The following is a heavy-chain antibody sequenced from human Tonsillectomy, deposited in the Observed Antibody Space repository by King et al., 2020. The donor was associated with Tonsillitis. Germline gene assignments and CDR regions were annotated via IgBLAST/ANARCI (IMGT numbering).Heavy chain of an antibody. CDR2: ISYDGNNK. J-gene: IGHJ4*02. CDR1: GFTFSSYG. V-gene: IGHV3-30*18. D-gene: IGHD6-19*01. CDR3: AKGHSSGWFYFDS. Sequence: VQLVESGGGVVQPGRSLRLSCAASGFTFSSYGMHGVRQAPGKGLEWVAVISYDGNNKYNVGSVKGRFTLSRDNSKNTLYLEMNSLGGEDTAVYYCAKGHSSGWFYFDSWGQGTLVTVSS.